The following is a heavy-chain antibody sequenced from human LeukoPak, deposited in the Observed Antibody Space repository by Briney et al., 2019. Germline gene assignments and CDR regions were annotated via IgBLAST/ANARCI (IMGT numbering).Heavy chain of an antibody. D-gene: IGHD3-22*01. CDR1: GYTFTGYY. Sequence: ASVKVSCKASGYTFTGYYMHWVRQAPGQGLEWMGRINPNSGGTNYAQKFQGRVTMTRDTSISTAYMELSRLRSDDTAVYYCARVSYYYDSSGYYGYWGQGTLVTVSS. V-gene: IGHV1-2*06. J-gene: IGHJ4*02. CDR3: ARVSYYYDSSGYYGY. CDR2: INPNSGGT.